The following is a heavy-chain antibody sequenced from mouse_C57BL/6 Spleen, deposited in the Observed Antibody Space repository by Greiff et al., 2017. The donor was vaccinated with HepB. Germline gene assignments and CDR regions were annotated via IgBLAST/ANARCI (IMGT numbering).Heavy chain of an antibody. J-gene: IGHJ2*01. CDR1: GFTFSSYG. D-gene: IGHD4-1*01. V-gene: IGHV5-6*02. Sequence: EVMLVESGGDLVKPGGSLKLSCAASGFTFSSYGMSWVRQTPDKRLEWVATISSGGSYTYYPDSVKGRFTISRDNAKNTLYLQMSSLKSEDTAMYYCARRTGTRGYFDYWGQGTTLTVSS. CDR2: ISSGGSYT. CDR3: ARRTGTRGYFDY.